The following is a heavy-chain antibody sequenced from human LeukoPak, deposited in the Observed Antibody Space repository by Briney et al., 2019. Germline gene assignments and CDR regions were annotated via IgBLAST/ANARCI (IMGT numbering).Heavy chain of an antibody. J-gene: IGHJ6*03. V-gene: IGHV1-2*06. CDR1: GYTFTGYY. CDR2: INPNSGGT. CDR3: ARGGYSYGANYYYYYMDV. Sequence: GASVKVSCKASGYTFTGYYMHWVRQAPGQGLEWMGRINPNSGGTNYAQKFQGRVTMTRDTSISTAYMELSRLRSDDTAVYYCARGGYSYGANYYYYYMDVWGKGTTVTVSS. D-gene: IGHD5-18*01.